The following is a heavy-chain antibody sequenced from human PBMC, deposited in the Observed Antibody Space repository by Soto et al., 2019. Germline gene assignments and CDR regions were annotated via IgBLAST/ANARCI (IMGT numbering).Heavy chain of an antibody. CDR1: GGSISSYY. CDR3: ARGRTGCNLCYYDMDV. J-gene: IGHJ6*02. CDR2: IYYSGST. Sequence: SETLSLTCTVSGGSISSYYCSWIRQPPGKRLEWIGYIYYSGSTDYNPSLKSRVTISVDTSKNQFSLKLSSVTAADTAVYYCARGRTGCNLCYYDMDVWGQRTTVTVSS. D-gene: IGHD2-8*01. V-gene: IGHV4-59*01.